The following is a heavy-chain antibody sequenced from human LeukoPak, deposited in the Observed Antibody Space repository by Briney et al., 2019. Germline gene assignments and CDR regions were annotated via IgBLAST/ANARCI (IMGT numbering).Heavy chain of an antibody. CDR2: IGAYDGKT. D-gene: IGHD4-17*01. CDR1: GYTFKTYA. CDR3: AREEYGDYVGY. Sequence: GASVKVSCKASGYTFKTYAISWVRQAPAQGLEWMGWIGAYDGKTNYAQEFQGRVTVTTDTSTSTAYMELSSLRSEDTAVYYCAREEYGDYVGYWGQGTLVTVSS. J-gene: IGHJ4*02. V-gene: IGHV1-18*01.